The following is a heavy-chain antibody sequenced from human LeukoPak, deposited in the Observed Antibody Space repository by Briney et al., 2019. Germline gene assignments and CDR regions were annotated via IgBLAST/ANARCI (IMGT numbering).Heavy chain of an antibody. D-gene: IGHD6-13*01. Sequence: GGSLRLSCAASGFTVSSNYMSWVRQAPGKGLEWASVIYSGGSTYYADSVKGRFTISRHNSKNTLYLQMNSLRAEDTAVYYCARVPIYSSSDAFDIWGQGTMVTVSS. J-gene: IGHJ3*02. CDR2: IYSGGST. V-gene: IGHV3-53*04. CDR1: GFTVSSNY. CDR3: ARVPIYSSSDAFDI.